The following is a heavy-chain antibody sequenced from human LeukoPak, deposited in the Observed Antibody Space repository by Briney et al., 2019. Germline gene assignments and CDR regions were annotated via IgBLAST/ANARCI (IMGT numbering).Heavy chain of an antibody. D-gene: IGHD6-13*01. CDR3: ARSAVGTDY. Sequence: TGGSLRLSCAASGFNFNVYSMSWVRQAPGKGLEWVSSITSGSTYIFYADSVKGRFTISRGNARTSVYLQMNSLRAEDTAVYYCARSAVGTDYWGQGTLVTVSS. CDR1: GFNFNVYS. V-gene: IGHV3-21*01. CDR2: ITSGSTYI. J-gene: IGHJ4*02.